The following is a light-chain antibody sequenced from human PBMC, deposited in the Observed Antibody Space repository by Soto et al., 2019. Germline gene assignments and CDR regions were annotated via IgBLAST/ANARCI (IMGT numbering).Light chain of an antibody. Sequence: DIQMTQSPSSLSASVGDRVTITCRASQSVSSYLNWYQQKPGKAPKLLIYAASNLQSGVPSRFSGSGSATDFTLTISSLQPEDFATYYCQQSYSTLALTFGGGTKVDIK. CDR3: QQSYSTLALT. CDR1: QSVSSY. CDR2: AAS. J-gene: IGKJ4*01. V-gene: IGKV1-39*01.